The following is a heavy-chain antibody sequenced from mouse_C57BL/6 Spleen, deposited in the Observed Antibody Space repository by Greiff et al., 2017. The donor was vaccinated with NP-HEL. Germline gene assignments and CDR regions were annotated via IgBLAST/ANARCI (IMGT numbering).Heavy chain of an antibody. D-gene: IGHD2-5*01. Sequence: VKLQESGAELVKPGASVKISCKASGYAFSSYWMNWVKQRPGKGLAWIGQIYPGDGDTNYNGKFKGKATLTADKSSSPAYMQLSSLTAADSAVYFCARRRDSNSADWYFDVWGTGTTVNVSS. CDR3: ARRRDSNSADWYFDV. V-gene: IGHV1-80*01. CDR1: GYAFSSYW. CDR2: IYPGDGDT. J-gene: IGHJ1*03.